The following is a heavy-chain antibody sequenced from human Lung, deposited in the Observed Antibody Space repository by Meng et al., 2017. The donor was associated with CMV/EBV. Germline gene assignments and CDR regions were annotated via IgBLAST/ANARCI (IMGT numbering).Heavy chain of an antibody. D-gene: IGHD2-2*01. Sequence: SVTLSLXSTVPGRSTRRSSYYWCWIRQPPGKGLEWIGSIYYSGSTYYNPSLKSRVTISVDTSKNQLSLKLSSVTAADTPVYYCSRGEGYQLLLSGPWGQGTXVTVSS. J-gene: IGHJ5*02. CDR3: SRGEGYQLLLSGP. CDR1: GRSTRRSSYY. CDR2: IYYSGST. V-gene: IGHV4-39*07.